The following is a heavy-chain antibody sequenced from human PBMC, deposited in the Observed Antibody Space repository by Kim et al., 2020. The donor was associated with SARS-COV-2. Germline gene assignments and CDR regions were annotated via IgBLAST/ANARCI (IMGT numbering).Heavy chain of an antibody. CDR3: ARSRYYYGSGHFDY. D-gene: IGHD3-10*01. V-gene: IGHV4-59*01. Sequence: NPPPTGRVTISVDTSKNPFSLKLSSVTAADTAVYYCARSRYYYGSGHFDYWGQGTLVTVSS. J-gene: IGHJ4*02.